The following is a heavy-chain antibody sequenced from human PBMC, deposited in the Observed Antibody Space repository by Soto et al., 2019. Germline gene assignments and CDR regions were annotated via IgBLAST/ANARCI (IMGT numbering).Heavy chain of an antibody. V-gene: IGHV4-34*01. CDR3: AGTGYSSSWLWDMDV. J-gene: IGHJ6*02. Sequence: SETLSLTCAVYGGSFSGYYWSWIRQPPGKGLEWIGEINHSGSTNYNPSLKSRVTISVDTSKNQFSLKLSSVTAADTAVYYCAGTGYSSSWLWDMDVWGQGTTVTVS. D-gene: IGHD6-13*01. CDR2: INHSGST. CDR1: GGSFSGYY.